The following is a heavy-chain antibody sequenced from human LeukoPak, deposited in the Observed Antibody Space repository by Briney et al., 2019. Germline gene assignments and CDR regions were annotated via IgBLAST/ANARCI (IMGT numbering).Heavy chain of an antibody. J-gene: IGHJ4*02. CDR2: ISHSGST. Sequence: SQTLSLTCTVSGGSISSGGYFWSWVRQHPGKGLEWIGYISHSGSTYYNPSLKSRVTISLDTSKDRFSLRLSSVTAADTAVYYCARHVWLQPFDYWGQGTLVTVSS. CDR3: ARHVWLQPFDY. V-gene: IGHV4-31*03. CDR1: GGSISSGGYF. D-gene: IGHD3-9*01.